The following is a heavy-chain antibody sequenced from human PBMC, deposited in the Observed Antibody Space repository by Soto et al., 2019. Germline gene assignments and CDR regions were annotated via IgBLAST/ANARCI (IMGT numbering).Heavy chain of an antibody. CDR2: ISTDGTEK. J-gene: IGHJ4*02. CDR3: AKEGGLSGSYYISSSYYFDY. V-gene: IGHV3-30-3*01. CDR1: GFTFSSYV. D-gene: IGHD1-26*01. Sequence: GGSLRLSCVASGFTFSSYVIHWVRQAPGKGLEWVALISTDGTEKHYPGSVRGRFTISRDNSKNTLYLQMNSLRAEDTSVYYCAKEGGLSGSYYISSSYYFDYWGQGTLVTVSS.